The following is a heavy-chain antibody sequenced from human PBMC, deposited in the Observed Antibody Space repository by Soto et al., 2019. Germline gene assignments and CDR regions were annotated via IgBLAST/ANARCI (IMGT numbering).Heavy chain of an antibody. J-gene: IGHJ3*02. CDR2: IYYSGTT. D-gene: IGHD3-22*01. CDR3: ARDWAKRYDSSGHYYDAFDI. CDR1: GGSISSGGYY. V-gene: IGHV4-31*03. Sequence: SETLSLTCTVSGGSISSGGYYWSWIRQHPGKGLEWIGYIYYSGTTYYNPSLKSRVIISIDTTKNQFSLKLSSVTAADTAVYYSARDWAKRYDSSGHYYDAFDIWGQGTLVTISS.